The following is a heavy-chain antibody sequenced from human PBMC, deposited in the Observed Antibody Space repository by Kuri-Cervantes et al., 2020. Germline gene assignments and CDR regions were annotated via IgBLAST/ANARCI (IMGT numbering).Heavy chain of an antibody. V-gene: IGHV3-43*01. CDR2: ISWNGGST. CDR3: AKDLSSIAARRGMYYGMDV. CDR1: GFIFDDYT. J-gene: IGHJ6*02. D-gene: IGHD6-6*01. Sequence: GESLRLSCAASGFIFDDYTMHWVRQAPGKGLEWVSLISWNGGSTYYADSVKGRFTISRDNSKNSLYLQMSSLRSEDTALYYCAKDLSSIAARRGMYYGMDVWGQGTTVTVSS.